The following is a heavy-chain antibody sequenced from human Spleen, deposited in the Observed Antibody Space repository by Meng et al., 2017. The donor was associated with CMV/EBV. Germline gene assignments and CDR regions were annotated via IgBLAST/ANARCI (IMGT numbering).Heavy chain of an antibody. D-gene: IGHD1-1*01. CDR3: ARGPVHPFDY. V-gene: IGHV3-66*02. CDR1: GFTFDDYA. CDR2: IYSGGST. J-gene: IGHJ4*02. Sequence: GESLKISCAASGFTFDDYAMHWVRQVPGKGLEWVSGIYSGGSTYYADSVKGRFTISRDNSKNTLYLQMNSLRAEDTAVYYCARGPVHPFDYWGQGTLVTVSS.